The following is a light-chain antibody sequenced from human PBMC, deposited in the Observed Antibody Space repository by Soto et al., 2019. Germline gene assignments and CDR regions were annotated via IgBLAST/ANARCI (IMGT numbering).Light chain of an antibody. V-gene: IGKV4-1*01. J-gene: IGKJ4*01. CDR1: QSVLYSSNNKNY. Sequence: DIVMTQSPDSLAVSLGERTTINCKSSQSVLYSSNNKNYLAWYQQKPGQPPKLLIYWASTRESGVPDRFSGSGSGTDFTLTISSLQAEDVALFYCQQSGSSPLTFGGGTKVDIK. CDR3: QQSGSSPLT. CDR2: WAS.